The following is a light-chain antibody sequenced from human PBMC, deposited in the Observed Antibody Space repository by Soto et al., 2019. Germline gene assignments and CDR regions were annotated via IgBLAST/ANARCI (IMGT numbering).Light chain of an antibody. J-gene: IGKJ4*01. V-gene: IGKV3-15*01. CDR3: QQHNSWPPLT. CDR2: GAS. CDR1: QSVYTD. Sequence: EIVMTQSPATLSLSPGERATLSCRASQSVYTDVAWYQQKPGQSPRLLIYGASTRASDIPARFSGSGSGTDFTLTISSLQSGDVAVYYCQQHNSWPPLTFGGGTKVEIK.